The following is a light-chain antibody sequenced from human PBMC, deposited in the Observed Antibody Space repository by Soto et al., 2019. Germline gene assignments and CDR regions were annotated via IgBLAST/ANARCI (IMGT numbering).Light chain of an antibody. CDR3: HQSYRTPHT. Sequence: DIQMTQSPSTLSASVGDRVTITCRASQSISSWLAWYQQKPGKAPKLLIYAASNLLSGVPSRFSGSGSGTNFTLTISSRQPQDFATYYCHQSYRTPHTFGQGTKLET. V-gene: IGKV1-39*01. J-gene: IGKJ2*01. CDR2: AAS. CDR1: QSISSW.